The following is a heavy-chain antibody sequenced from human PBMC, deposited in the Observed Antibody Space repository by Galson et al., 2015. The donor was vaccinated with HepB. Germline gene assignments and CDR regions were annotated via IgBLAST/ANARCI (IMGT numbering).Heavy chain of an antibody. CDR1: GYTFTSYD. CDR2: MNPNSGNT. D-gene: IGHD2-8*01. J-gene: IGHJ6*02. Sequence: SVKVSCKASGYTFTSYDINWVRQATGQGLEWMGWMNPNSGNTGYAQKFQGRVTMTRNTSISTAYMELSSLRSEDTAVYYCARFRTGPKWPIVLMVYAVSDGMDVWGQGTTVTVSS. V-gene: IGHV1-8*01. CDR3: ARFRTGPKWPIVLMVYAVSDGMDV.